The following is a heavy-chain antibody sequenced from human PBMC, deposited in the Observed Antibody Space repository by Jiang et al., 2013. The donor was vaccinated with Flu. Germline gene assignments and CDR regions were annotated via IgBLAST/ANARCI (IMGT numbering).Heavy chain of an antibody. CDR2: VFHNGGT. D-gene: IGHD3-10*01. V-gene: IGHV4-38-2*01. J-gene: IGHJ4*02. Sequence: GPGLVKPSETLSLTCAVSGYSISSGYYWGWIRQPPGRGLEWIGSVFHNGGTFYNASLKSRVTISVDRSSNQFSLRLSSVTAADTAVYYCARVLDYYGTGNFGCDYWGQGTLVTVSS. CDR3: ARVLDYYGTGNFGCDY. CDR1: GYSISSGYY.